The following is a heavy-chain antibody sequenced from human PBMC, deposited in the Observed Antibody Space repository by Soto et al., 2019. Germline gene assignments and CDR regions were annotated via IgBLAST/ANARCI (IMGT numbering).Heavy chain of an antibody. CDR1: GFIFSSCA. CDR2: ISGSGGSI. CDR3: AKGGGDSLRYGMDV. Sequence: LLDSGGGLVQPGGALRLSCSASGFIFSSCAMNWVRQAPGKGLEWVSAISGSGGSIYYADSVKGRFTISRDNSKTTLYLEMDSLRAEDTAVYYCAKGGGDSLRYGMDVWGQGTTVTVSS. D-gene: IGHD2-21*02. J-gene: IGHJ6*02. V-gene: IGHV3-23*01.